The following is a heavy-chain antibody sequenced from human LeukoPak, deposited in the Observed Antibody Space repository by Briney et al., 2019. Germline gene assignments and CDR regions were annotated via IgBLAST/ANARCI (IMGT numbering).Heavy chain of an antibody. V-gene: IGHV3-7*01. Sequence: PGGSLRLSCAASGFTFSSYWMSWVRQAPGKGLEWVANIKQDGSEKYYVDSVKGRFTISRDNAKNSLYLQMNSLRVEDTAVYYCARVPRGYSYGFFDYWGQGTLVTVSS. D-gene: IGHD5-18*01. CDR2: IKQDGSEK. J-gene: IGHJ4*02. CDR1: GFTFSSYW. CDR3: ARVPRGYSYGFFDY.